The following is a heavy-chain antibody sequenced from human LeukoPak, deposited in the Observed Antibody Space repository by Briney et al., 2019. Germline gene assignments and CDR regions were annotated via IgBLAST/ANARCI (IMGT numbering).Heavy chain of an antibody. Sequence: SVKVSCKASGGTFSSYAISWVRQAPGQGLEWMGRSIPIFGIANYAQKFQGRVTITADKSTSTAYMELSSLRSEDTAVYYCAREEGLFVVVPAAPNWFDPWGQGTLVTVSS. V-gene: IGHV1-69*04. CDR1: GGTFSSYA. J-gene: IGHJ5*02. CDR3: AREEGLFVVVPAAPNWFDP. CDR2: SIPIFGIA. D-gene: IGHD2-2*01.